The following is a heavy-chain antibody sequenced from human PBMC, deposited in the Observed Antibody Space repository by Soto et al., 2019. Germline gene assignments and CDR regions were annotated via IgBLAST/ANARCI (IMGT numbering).Heavy chain of an antibody. CDR2: INPSGGST. D-gene: IGHD3-3*01. CDR1: GYTFTSYY. Sequence: QVQLVQSGAEVKKPGASVKVSCKASGYTFTSYYMHWVRQAPGQGLEWMGIINPSGGSTSYEQKFQGRVTMTRDTSTSTVYMELSSLRSEDTAVYYCARESRSYDFWSGYYKVVADAFDIWGQGTMVTVSS. CDR3: ARESRSYDFWSGYYKVVADAFDI. V-gene: IGHV1-46*03. J-gene: IGHJ3*02.